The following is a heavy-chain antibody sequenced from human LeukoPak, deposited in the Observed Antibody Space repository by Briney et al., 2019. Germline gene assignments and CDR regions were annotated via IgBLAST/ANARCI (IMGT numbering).Heavy chain of an antibody. V-gene: IGHV3-21*01. CDR3: ARLRAAAGPND. Sequence: PGGSLRLSCAASGFTFSSYAMSWVRQAPGKGLEWVSSISSSSSYIYYADSVKGRFTISRDNAKNSLYLQMNSLRAEDTAVYYCARLRAAAGPNDWGQGTLVTVSS. CDR2: ISSSSSYI. CDR1: GFTFSSYA. J-gene: IGHJ4*02. D-gene: IGHD6-13*01.